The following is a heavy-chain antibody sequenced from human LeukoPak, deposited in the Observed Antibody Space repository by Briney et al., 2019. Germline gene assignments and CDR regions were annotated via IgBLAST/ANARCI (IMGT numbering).Heavy chain of an antibody. D-gene: IGHD3-9*01. CDR1: GGTFSSYA. CDR3: ARGSFPSDDILTGPFDN. J-gene: IGHJ4*02. V-gene: IGHV1-69*05. CDR2: IIPIFGTA. Sequence: ASVTVSCTASGGTFSSYAISWVRQAPGQGLEWMGGIIPIFGTANYAQKLQGRATMTTDTSTSTAYMELRSLRSDDTAVYYCARGSFPSDDILTGPFDNWGQGTLVTVSS.